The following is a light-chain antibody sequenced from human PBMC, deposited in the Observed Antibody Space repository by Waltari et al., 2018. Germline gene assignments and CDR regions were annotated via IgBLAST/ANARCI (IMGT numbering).Light chain of an antibody. CDR2: EVT. CDR3: TSYAGSHTLV. J-gene: IGLJ2*01. CDR1: SSDVGSYNL. Sequence: QSALTQPASVSGSPGQSITISCTGTSSDVGSYNLVSWYQPPPGHAPKPLIFEVTERPSWTPCGFPGCKSGNTASLTIAGLQTEDEADYYCTSYAGSHTLVFGGGTKLTVL. V-gene: IGLV2-23*02.